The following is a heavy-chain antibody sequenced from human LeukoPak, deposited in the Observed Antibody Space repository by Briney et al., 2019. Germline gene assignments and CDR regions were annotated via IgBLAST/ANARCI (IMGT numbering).Heavy chain of an antibody. J-gene: IGHJ4*02. D-gene: IGHD3-10*01. CDR1: GGSFSGYY. CDR3: ARRGHHLIDDY. CDR2: INHSGST. V-gene: IGHV4-34*01. Sequence: SETLSLTCAVYGGSFSGYYWSWIRQPPGKGLEWIGEINHSGSTNYNPSLKSRVTISVDTSKNQFSLKLSSVTAADTAVYYCARRGHHLIDDYWGQGTLVTVSS.